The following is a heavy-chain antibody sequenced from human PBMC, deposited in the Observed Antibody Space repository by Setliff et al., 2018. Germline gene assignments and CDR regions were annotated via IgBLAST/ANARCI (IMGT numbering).Heavy chain of an antibody. CDR2: INPSGGRT. V-gene: IGHV1-46*01. D-gene: IGHD3-22*01. CDR3: AREAGHYYESSAVGPY. J-gene: IGHJ4*02. CDR1: GYTFINYY. Sequence: ASVKVSCKASGYTFINYYMHWVRQAPGQGLEWMGTINPSGGRTTYAQKFQGRVTVSRDTSTSTVYMELTSLRSEDTAVYYCAREAGHYYESSAVGPYWGQGTLVTVSS.